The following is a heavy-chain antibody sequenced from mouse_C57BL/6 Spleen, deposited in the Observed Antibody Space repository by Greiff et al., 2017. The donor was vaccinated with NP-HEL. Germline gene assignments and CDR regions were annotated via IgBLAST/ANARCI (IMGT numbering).Heavy chain of an antibody. CDR2: IYPRSGNT. CDR1: GYTFTSYA. V-gene: IGHV1-81*01. D-gene: IGHD2-3*01. J-gene: IGHJ3*01. CDR3: ARSGYYGFAY. Sequence: QVQLQQSGAELARPGASVKLSCKASGYTFTSYAISWVKQRTGQGLEWIGEIYPRSGNTYYNEKFKGKATLTADKSSSTAYMELRSLTSEDSAVYFCARSGYYGFAYWGQGTLVTVSA.